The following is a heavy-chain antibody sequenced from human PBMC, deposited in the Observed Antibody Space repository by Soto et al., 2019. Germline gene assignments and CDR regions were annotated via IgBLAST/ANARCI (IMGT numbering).Heavy chain of an antibody. CDR1: GGSFSGYY. CDR3: ARGATENLGFWSGSNYYYMDV. J-gene: IGHJ6*03. Sequence: SETLSLTCAVYGGSFSGYYWSWIRQPPGKGLEWFGEINHSGSTNYNPSLKSRVTISVDTSKNQFSLKLSSVTAADTAVYYCARGATENLGFWSGSNYYYMDVWGKGTTVTVSS. D-gene: IGHD3-3*01. V-gene: IGHV4-34*01. CDR2: INHSGST.